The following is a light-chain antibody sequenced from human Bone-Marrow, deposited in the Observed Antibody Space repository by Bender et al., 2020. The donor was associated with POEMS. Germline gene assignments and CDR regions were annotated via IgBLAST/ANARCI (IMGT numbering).Light chain of an antibody. Sequence: QSVLTQPPSASGTPGQRVTISCSGGSSNIGAHAVNWYQHLPGTAPKLLIYSSHRRPSEVPDRFSGPRSGSSASLAISGLQSEAEADYYCAVWDDSLNGWVFGGGTKLTVL. V-gene: IGLV1-44*01. CDR1: SSNIGAHA. CDR3: AVWDDSLNGWV. J-gene: IGLJ3*02. CDR2: SSH.